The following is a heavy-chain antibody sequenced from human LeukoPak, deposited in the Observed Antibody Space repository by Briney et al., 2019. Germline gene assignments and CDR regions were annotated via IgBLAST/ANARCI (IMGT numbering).Heavy chain of an antibody. CDR2: IYPSDSDI. V-gene: IGHV5-51*01. J-gene: IGHJ4*02. CDR1: GYSFTNYW. CDR3: ARSPSLVPSFDY. D-gene: IGHD3-10*01. Sequence: RGESLKISCKGSGYSFTNYWIGWVRQMPGKGLEWMGIIYPSDSDIRYSPSFQGQVTISADKSITTAYLQWSSLKASDTAMYYCARSPSLVPSFDYWGQGTLVTVSS.